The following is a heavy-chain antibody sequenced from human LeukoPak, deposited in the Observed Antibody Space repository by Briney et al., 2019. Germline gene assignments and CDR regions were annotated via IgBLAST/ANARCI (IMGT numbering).Heavy chain of an antibody. J-gene: IGHJ3*02. V-gene: IGHV3-21*01. CDR1: GFIFSNYA. Sequence: GGSLRLSCAASGFIFSNYAMSWLRQAPGKGLEWVSSISSSSSYIYYADSVKGRFTTSRDNAKNSLYLQMNSLRAEDTAVYYCARDYGSGSLNAFDIWGQGTMVTVAS. CDR3: ARDYGSGSLNAFDI. D-gene: IGHD3-10*01. CDR2: ISSSSSYI.